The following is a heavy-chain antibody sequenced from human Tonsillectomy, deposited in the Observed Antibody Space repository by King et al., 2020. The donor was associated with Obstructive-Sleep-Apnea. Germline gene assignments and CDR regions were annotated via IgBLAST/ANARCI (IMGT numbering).Heavy chain of an antibody. D-gene: IGHD3-22*01. Sequence: VQLVESGGGVVQPGRSLRLSCAASGFTFSSYAMHWVRQAPGKGLEWVAVISYDGSNKYYADSVKDRFTISRDNSKNTLYLQMNSLRAEDTAVYYCARDRYYDSSGYYLYWGQGTLVTVSS. CDR2: ISYDGSNK. V-gene: IGHV3-30-3*01. CDR1: GFTFSSYA. CDR3: ARDRYYDSSGYYLY. J-gene: IGHJ4*02.